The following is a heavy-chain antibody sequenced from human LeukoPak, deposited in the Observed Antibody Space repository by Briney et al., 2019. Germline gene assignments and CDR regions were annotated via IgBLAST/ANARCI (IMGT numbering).Heavy chain of an antibody. D-gene: IGHD2-15*01. CDR1: GGSISSGDYY. Sequence: SETLSLTCTVSGGSISSGDYYWSWIRQPPGKGLEWIGSIYYSGSTYYNPSLKSRVTISVDTSKNQFSLKLSSVTAADTAVYYCARFAVVGYDCDYWGQGTLVTVSS. J-gene: IGHJ4*02. CDR3: ARFAVVGYDCDY. CDR2: IYYSGST. V-gene: IGHV4-39*07.